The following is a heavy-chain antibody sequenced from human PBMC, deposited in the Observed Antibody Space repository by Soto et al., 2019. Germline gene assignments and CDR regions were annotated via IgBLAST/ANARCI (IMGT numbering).Heavy chain of an antibody. J-gene: IGHJ4*02. CDR1: GFTFSSYA. D-gene: IGHD6-19*01. V-gene: IGHV3-23*01. CDR3: AKDLYSSGGWYRADY. Sequence: GGSLRLSCAASGFTFSSYAMSWVRQAPGKGLEWVSAIGGSGGDTYYADSVQGRFTIARDNSKNTLYLQMNGLRAEDTAVYYCAKDLYSSGGWYRADYWGQGTLVTVSS. CDR2: IGGSGGDT.